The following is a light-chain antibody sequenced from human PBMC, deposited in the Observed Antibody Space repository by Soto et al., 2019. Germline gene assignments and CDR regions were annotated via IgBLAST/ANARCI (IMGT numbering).Light chain of an antibody. CDR3: QQRNVWPPIT. Sequence: EIVLTQSPGTLSLSPGESATLSCRASQSIHTSLAWYQQKSGKPPRLVIYDSTLRANGVPDRFGGSRSGTEFTLTINSLEPEDFAVYYCQQRNVWPPITFGLGTRLEIK. CDR2: DST. V-gene: IGKV3-11*01. J-gene: IGKJ5*01. CDR1: QSIHTS.